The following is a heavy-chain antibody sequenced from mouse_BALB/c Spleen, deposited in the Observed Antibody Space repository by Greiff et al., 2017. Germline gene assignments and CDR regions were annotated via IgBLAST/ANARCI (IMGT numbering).Heavy chain of an antibody. D-gene: IGHD2-14*01. CDR1: GYTFTSYY. Sequence: VQLQQSGAELVKPGASVKLSCKASGYTFTSYYMYWVKQRPGQGLEWIGGINPSNGGTNFNEKFKSKATLTVDKSSSTAYMQLSSLTSEDSAVYYCTRGGSYYRYDGFAYWGQGTLVTVSA. CDR3: TRGGSYYRYDGFAY. CDR2: INPSNGGT. J-gene: IGHJ3*01. V-gene: IGHV1S81*02.